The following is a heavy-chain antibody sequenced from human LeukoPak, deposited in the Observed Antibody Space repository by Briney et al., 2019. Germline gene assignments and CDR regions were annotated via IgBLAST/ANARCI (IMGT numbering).Heavy chain of an antibody. D-gene: IGHD1-26*01. J-gene: IGHJ4*02. CDR3: ASSGSYSDYFDY. CDR2: ISYDGSNK. Sequence: GGSLRLPCAASGFTFSSYAMHWVRQAPGKGLEWVAVISYDGSNKYYADSVKGRFTISRDNSKNTLYLQMNSLRAEDTAVYYCASSGSYSDYFDYWGQGTLVTVSS. CDR1: GFTFSSYA. V-gene: IGHV3-30-3*01.